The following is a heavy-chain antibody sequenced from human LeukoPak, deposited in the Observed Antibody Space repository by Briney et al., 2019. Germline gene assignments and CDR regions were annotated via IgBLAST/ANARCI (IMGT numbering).Heavy chain of an antibody. CDR3: ARGGWNYVFNS. D-gene: IGHD1-7*01. J-gene: IGHJ5*02. V-gene: IGHV3-30-3*01. Sequence: GGSLRLSCAASGFTFSSYAMHWVRQAPGKGLEWVAVISYDGSNKYYADYVKGRFTISRDNAKNSLYLQMNSLRAEDTAVYYCARGGWNYVFNSWGQGTLVTVSS. CDR2: ISYDGSNK. CDR1: GFTFSSYA.